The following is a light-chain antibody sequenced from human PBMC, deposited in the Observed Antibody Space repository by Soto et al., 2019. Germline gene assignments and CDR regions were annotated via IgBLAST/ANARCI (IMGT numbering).Light chain of an antibody. CDR1: QSVRSSE. Sequence: EIVLTQSPGTLSLSPGERATLSCRASQSVRSSELAWYQQKPGQAPRLLIYGASTRATAIPDRVSGSGSGTDLTYTISRLELEDFAVYSCHQYGSSPHTFGGGTKWESK. V-gene: IGKV3-20*01. J-gene: IGKJ4*01. CDR2: GAS. CDR3: HQYGSSPHT.